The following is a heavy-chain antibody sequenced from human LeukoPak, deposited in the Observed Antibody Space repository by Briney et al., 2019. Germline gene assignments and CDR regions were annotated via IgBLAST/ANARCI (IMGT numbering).Heavy chain of an antibody. J-gene: IGHJ6*03. V-gene: IGHV1-2*02. CDR2: INPNSGGT. D-gene: IGHD4-17*01. Sequence: ASVKVSCKASGYTFTGYYMHWVRHAPGQGLEWMGWINPNSGGTNYAQKFQGRVTMTRDTSISTAYMELSRLRSDDTAVYYCARDYGDNLYYYYYYMDVWGKGTTVTVSS. CDR1: GYTFTGYY. CDR3: ARDYGDNLYYYYYYMDV.